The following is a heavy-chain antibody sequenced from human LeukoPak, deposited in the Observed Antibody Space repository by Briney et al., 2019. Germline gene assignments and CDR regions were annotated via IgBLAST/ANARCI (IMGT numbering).Heavy chain of an antibody. Sequence: SQTLSLTCTVSGGSISSGDYYWSWIRQPPGKGLEWIGYIYHSGSTYYNPSLKSRVTISVDTSKNQFSLKLSSVTAADTAVYYCARETRTYCGGDCYWYWGQGTLVTVSS. CDR1: GGSISSGDYY. V-gene: IGHV4-30-4*08. CDR2: IYHSGST. D-gene: IGHD2-21*01. CDR3: ARETRTYCGGDCYWY. J-gene: IGHJ4*02.